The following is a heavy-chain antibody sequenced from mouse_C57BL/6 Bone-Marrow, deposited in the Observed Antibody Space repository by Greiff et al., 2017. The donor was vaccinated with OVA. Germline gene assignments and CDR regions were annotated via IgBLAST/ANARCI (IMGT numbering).Heavy chain of an antibody. Sequence: EVQLVESGGGLVQPGESLKLSCESNDYEFPSHDMSWVRQTPEQRLELVAAINRDGGSTYYPDTMESRFIISRDNTTRTLYLQMSSLRSEDTALYYCARRGSNYGYWGQGTTLTVSS. CDR2: INRDGGST. D-gene: IGHD2-5*01. V-gene: IGHV5-2*01. CDR1: DYEFPSHD. CDR3: ARRGSNYGY. J-gene: IGHJ2*01.